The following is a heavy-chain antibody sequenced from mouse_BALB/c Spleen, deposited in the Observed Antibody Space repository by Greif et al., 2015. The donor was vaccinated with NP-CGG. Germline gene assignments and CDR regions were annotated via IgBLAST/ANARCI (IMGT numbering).Heavy chain of an antibody. CDR3: ARHGGYRYDDVYFDY. CDR1: GFTFSSYY. V-gene: IGHV5-6-2*01. Sequence: EVHLVESGGGLVKLGGSLKLSCAASGFTFSSYYMSWVRQTPEKRLELVAAINSNGGSTYYPDTVKGRFTISRDNAKNTLYLQMSSLKSEDTALYYCARHGGYRYDDVYFDYWGQGTTLTVSS. D-gene: IGHD2-14*01. CDR2: INSNGGST. J-gene: IGHJ2*01.